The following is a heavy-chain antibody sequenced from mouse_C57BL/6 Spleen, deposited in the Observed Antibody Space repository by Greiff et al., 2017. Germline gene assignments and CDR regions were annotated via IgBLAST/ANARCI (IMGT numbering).Heavy chain of an antibody. CDR3: ARNYYYGSSYWYFDV. Sequence: QVQLQQSGPELVKPGASVKLSCKASGYTFTSYDINWVKQRPGQGLEWIGWIYPRDGSTKYNEKFKGTATLTVDTSSSTAYMELHSLTSEDSAVYFCARNYYYGSSYWYFDVWGTGTTVTVSS. D-gene: IGHD1-1*01. CDR1: GYTFTSYD. CDR2: IYPRDGST. V-gene: IGHV1-85*01. J-gene: IGHJ1*03.